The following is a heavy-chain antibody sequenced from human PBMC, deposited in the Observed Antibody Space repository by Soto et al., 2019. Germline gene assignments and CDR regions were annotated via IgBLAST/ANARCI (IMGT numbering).Heavy chain of an antibody. D-gene: IGHD3-3*01. CDR3: AAPWFFFEN. J-gene: IGHJ4*02. CDR1: GFNVSSTF. V-gene: IGHV3-53*01. Sequence: PGGSLRLSCAASGFNVSSTFMSWVRQAPGKGLQWVSLIYSAGSTYYADSVKGRFTISRDNGENTLHLQMSNVKAEDTAVYYCAAPWFFFENWGQGTPVTVSS. CDR2: IYSAGST.